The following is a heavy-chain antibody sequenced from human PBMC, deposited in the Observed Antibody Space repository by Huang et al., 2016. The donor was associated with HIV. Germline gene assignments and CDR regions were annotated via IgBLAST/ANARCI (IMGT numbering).Heavy chain of an antibody. Sequence: QVQLVESGGGVVQPGGSLRLSCAASGFTFSRYGMHWVRQAPGKGLEWVALIRYDGRNEYYVDSVKGRFTISRDNSKNTLYLQINILRAEDTAVYYCAKDGDTDYAPDYWGQGTLVTVSS. CDR2: IRYDGRNE. CDR1: GFTFSRYG. V-gene: IGHV3-30*02. D-gene: IGHD2-2*01. J-gene: IGHJ4*02. CDR3: AKDGDTDYAPDY.